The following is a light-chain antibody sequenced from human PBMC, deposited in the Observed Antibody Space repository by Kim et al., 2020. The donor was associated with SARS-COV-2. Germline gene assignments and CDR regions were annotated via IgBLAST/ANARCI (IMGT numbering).Light chain of an antibody. CDR1: QSVTSY. V-gene: IGKV3-11*01. Sequence: CLSPEERATLSCRASQSVTSYLAWYQQRPGQSPRLLIYDASNRATGVPARFSGSGSGTDFTLTISSLEPEDFAVYYCQQRANWLTFGGGTKVDIK. J-gene: IGKJ4*01. CDR2: DAS. CDR3: QQRANWLT.